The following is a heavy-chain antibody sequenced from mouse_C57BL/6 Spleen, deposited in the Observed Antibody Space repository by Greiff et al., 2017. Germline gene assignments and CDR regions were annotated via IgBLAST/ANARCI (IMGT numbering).Heavy chain of an antibody. Sequence: QVQLKQPGAELVMPGASVKLSCKASGYTFTSYWMHWVKQRPGQGLEWIGEIDPSDSYTNYNQKFKGKSTLTVDKSSSTAYMQLSSLTSEDSAVYYCASITTVVDYYAMDYWGQGTSVTVSS. CDR2: IDPSDSYT. J-gene: IGHJ4*01. CDR1: GYTFTSYW. D-gene: IGHD1-1*01. V-gene: IGHV1-69*01. CDR3: ASITTVVDYYAMDY.